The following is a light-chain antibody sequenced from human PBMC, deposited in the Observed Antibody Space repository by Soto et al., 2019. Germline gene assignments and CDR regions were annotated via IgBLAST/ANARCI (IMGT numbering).Light chain of an antibody. V-gene: IGLV1-51*01. CDR2: DDN. J-gene: IGLJ2*01. Sequence: QSVLTQPPSVSAAPGQKVTSSCSGSSSNIGNNYVSWYQQLPRTAPKLLIYDDNKRPSGIPDRFSGSKSGTSATLGITGLQTGDEADYYCGTWDSSLSPHVVFGGGTKLTVL. CDR1: SSNIGNNY. CDR3: GTWDSSLSPHVV.